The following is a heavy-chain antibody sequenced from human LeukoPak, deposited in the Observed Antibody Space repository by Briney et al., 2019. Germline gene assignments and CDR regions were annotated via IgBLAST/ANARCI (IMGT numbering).Heavy chain of an antibody. CDR2: IDASGMLT. CDR1: GFSFSSFE. J-gene: IGHJ6*04. D-gene: IGHD6-19*01. CDR3: ARDGTPNYRTGWVYMDV. V-gene: IGHV3-48*03. Sequence: PGGSLRLSCAASGFSFSSFEMNWVRQAPGKGLEWISYIDASGMLTHYADSMEGRFTISRDNAKNTLCLQMNGLRGEDTGIYYCARDGTPNYRTGWVYMDVWGKGTTVTISS.